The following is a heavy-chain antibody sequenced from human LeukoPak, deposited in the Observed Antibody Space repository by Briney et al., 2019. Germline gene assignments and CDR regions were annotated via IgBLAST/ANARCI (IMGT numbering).Heavy chain of an antibody. CDR1: GDSINSLDL. D-gene: IGHD3-22*01. V-gene: IGHV4-4*02. J-gene: IGHJ4*02. CDR2: MYLSGTT. CDR3: AGLVGRYSSGLYYYYFDY. Sequence: PSETLSLTCTVSGDSINSLDLWSWVRQPPGQGLEWIGEMYLSGTTHSNPSVKSRVTISIDKSKNQFFLNLSSVTAADTAVYYCAGLVGRYSSGLYYYYFDYWGQGTLVTVPS.